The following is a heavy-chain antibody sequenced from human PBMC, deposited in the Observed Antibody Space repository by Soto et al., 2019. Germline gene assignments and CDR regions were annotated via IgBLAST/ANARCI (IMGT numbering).Heavy chain of an antibody. V-gene: IGHV3-30*18. CDR2: ISYEGSNK. Sequence: PGGSLRLSCAASGFTFSSYGMHWVRQAPGKGLEWVAVISYEGSNKYYADSEKGRLTISRDNSKNKLYLQMNSLRAEDTAVYYCAKDGLRYCSSTSCYWFLDYWGQGTLVTVSS. D-gene: IGHD2-2*01. J-gene: IGHJ4*02. CDR1: GFTFSSYG. CDR3: AKDGLRYCSSTSCYWFLDY.